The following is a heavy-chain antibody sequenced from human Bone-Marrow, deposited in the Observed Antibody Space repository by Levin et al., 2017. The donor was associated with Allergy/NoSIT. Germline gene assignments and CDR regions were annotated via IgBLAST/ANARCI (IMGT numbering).Heavy chain of an antibody. CDR1: GFPFNSYA. V-gene: IGHV3-23*01. D-gene: IGHD5-18*01. Sequence: GSLRLTCAASGFPFNSYAMSWVRQVPGKGLEWVSGLSAGGDGTNYADSVKGRFTLSRDTSKNTLYLQLSSLRADDTAVYYCAKDRGGYSYGHGLDYWGQGTLVTVSS. CDR2: LSAGGDGT. CDR3: AKDRGGYSYGHGLDY. J-gene: IGHJ4*02.